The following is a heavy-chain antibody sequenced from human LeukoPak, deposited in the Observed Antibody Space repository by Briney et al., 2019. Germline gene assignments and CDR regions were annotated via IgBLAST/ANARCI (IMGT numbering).Heavy chain of an antibody. D-gene: IGHD3-22*01. Sequence: PGGSLRLSCAASGFTFSNAWMSWVRQAPGKGLEWVSYITRSGTTIYYADSVKGRFTISRDDAKNSLYLQMNSPRDKDTAVYYCARGGNIGYDYNAFDLWGQGAMVTVSS. J-gene: IGHJ3*01. CDR2: ITRSGTTI. CDR1: GFTFSNAW. CDR3: ARGGNIGYDYNAFDL. V-gene: IGHV3-48*03.